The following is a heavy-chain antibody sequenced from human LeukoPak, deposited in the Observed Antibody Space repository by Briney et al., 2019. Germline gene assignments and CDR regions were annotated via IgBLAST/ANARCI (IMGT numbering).Heavy chain of an antibody. CDR1: GGSISSYY. Sequence: PSETLSLTCTVSGGSISSYYWSWIRQPPGKGLEWIGYIYYSGSTNYNPSLKSRVTISVDTSKNQFSLKLSSVTAADTAVYYCARHKAAAGTHDYYYYGMDVWGQGTTVTVSS. CDR3: ARHKAAAGTHDYYYYGMDV. D-gene: IGHD6-13*01. CDR2: IYYSGST. J-gene: IGHJ6*02. V-gene: IGHV4-59*08.